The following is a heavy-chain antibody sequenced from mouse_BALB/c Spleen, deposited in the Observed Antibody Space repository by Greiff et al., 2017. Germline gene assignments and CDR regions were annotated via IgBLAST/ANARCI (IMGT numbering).Heavy chain of an antibody. CDR2: ISYSGST. CDR3: ARSRYGNYYFDY. Sequence: VQLKQSGPSLVKPSQTLSLTCSVTGDSITSGYWNWIRKFPGNKLEYMGYISYSGSTYYNPSLKSRISITRDTSKNQYYLQLNSVTTEDTATYYCARSRYGNYYFDYWGQGTTLTVSS. D-gene: IGHD2-10*02. J-gene: IGHJ2*01. V-gene: IGHV3-8*02. CDR1: GDSITSGY.